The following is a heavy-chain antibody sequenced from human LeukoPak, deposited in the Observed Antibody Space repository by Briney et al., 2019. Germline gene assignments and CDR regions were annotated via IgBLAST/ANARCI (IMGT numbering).Heavy chain of an antibody. J-gene: IGHJ4*02. D-gene: IGHD5-12*01. CDR3: ARPGGYGVQPLDY. CDR2: ISYDGSNK. CDR1: GFTFSSYA. Sequence: PGRSLRLSCAASGFTFSSYAMHWVRQAPGKGLEWVAVISYDGSNKYYADSVKGRFTISRDNSKNTLYLQMNSLRAEDTAVYYCARPGGYGVQPLDYWGQGTLVTVAS. V-gene: IGHV3-30*04.